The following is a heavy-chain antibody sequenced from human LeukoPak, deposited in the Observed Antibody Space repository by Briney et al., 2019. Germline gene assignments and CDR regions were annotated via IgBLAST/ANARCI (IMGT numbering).Heavy chain of an antibody. J-gene: IGHJ3*02. V-gene: IGHV4-59*01. CDR2: IYYGGST. CDR3: AREGRYYYETTGYRVGAFDI. Sequence: SETLSLTCTVSGGSIGTYYWSWIRQPPGKGLEWIGFIYYGGSTNNNPSLKSRVTISVDTSKNQFSLKLSSVTAADTAVYYCAREGRYYYETTGYRVGAFDIWGQGTTVTVSS. CDR1: GGSIGTYY. D-gene: IGHD3-22*01.